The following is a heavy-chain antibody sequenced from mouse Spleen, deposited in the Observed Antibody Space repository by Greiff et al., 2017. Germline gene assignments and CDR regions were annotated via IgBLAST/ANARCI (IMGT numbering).Heavy chain of an antibody. CDR2: IYPRSGNT. V-gene: IGHV1-81*01. Sequence: VQLQQSGAELARPGASVKLSCKASGYTFTSYGISWVKQRTGQGLEWIGEIYPRSGNTYYNEKFKGKATLTADKSSSTAYMELRSLTSEDTAIYYCALIYYDYPFDYWGQGTTLTVSS. CDR1: GYTFTSYG. J-gene: IGHJ2*01. D-gene: IGHD2-4*01. CDR3: ALIYYDYPFDY.